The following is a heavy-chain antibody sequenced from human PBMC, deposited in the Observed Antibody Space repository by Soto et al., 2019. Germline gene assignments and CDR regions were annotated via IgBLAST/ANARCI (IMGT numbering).Heavy chain of an antibody. CDR3: AITMVVPAANNYYYYMDV. J-gene: IGHJ6*03. D-gene: IGHD2-2*01. CDR1: GFTVSSNY. V-gene: IGHV3-66*01. Sequence: EVQLVESGGGLVQPGGSLRLSCAASGFTVSSNYMSWVRQAPGKGLEWVSVIYSGGSTYYADSVKGRFTISRDNSKNTLYLQMNSLRAEDTAVHYCAITMVVPAANNYYYYMDVWGKGTTVTVSS. CDR2: IYSGGST.